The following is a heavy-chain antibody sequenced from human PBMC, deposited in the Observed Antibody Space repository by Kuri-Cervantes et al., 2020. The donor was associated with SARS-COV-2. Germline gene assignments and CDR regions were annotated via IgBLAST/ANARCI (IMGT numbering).Heavy chain of an antibody. J-gene: IGHJ6*02. CDR2: IVVGSGNT. CDR3: AAVYCSGGSCYSRYSMDV. V-gene: IGHV1-58*01. CDR1: GFTFTSSA. Sequence: SVKVSCKASGFTFTSSAVQWVRQARGQRLEWIGWIVVGSGNTNYAQKFQERVTITRDMSTSTAYMELSSLRSEDTAVYYCAAVYCSGGSCYSRYSMDVWGQGTTVTVSS. D-gene: IGHD2-15*01.